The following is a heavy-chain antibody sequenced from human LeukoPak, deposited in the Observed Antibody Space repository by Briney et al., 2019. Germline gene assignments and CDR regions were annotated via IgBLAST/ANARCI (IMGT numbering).Heavy chain of an antibody. V-gene: IGHV3-66*01. CDR1: GITVGGIH. D-gene: IGHD3-16*01. Sequence: GGSVRLSCAVSGITVGGIHMAWVRQAPGKGLEWVSVIYSADETYYADSVRGRFSVSRDRSKNTLSLQMSTLRVDDTVVYYCVGASRSLAFDHWGQGTLLTV. J-gene: IGHJ4*02. CDR2: IYSADET. CDR3: VGASRSLAFDH.